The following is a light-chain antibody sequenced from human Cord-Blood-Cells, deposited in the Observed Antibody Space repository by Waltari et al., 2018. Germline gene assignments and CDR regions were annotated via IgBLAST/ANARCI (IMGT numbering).Light chain of an antibody. V-gene: IGLV3-25*03. CDR2: KDS. J-gene: IGLJ3*02. CDR3: QSADSSGTYRWV. Sequence: SYELTQPPSVSVSPEQTARVTCSGDALPKQYAYWYQQKPGQAPVLAIYKDSERPSGIPERFSCSSSGTTVTLTSSGVQAEDEADYYCQSADSSGTYRWVFGGGTKLTVL. CDR1: ALPKQY.